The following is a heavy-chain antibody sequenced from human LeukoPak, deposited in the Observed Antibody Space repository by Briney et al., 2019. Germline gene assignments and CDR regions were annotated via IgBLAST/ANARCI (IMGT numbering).Heavy chain of an antibody. CDR2: IYHSGST. D-gene: IGHD1/OR15-1a*01. Sequence: SETLPLTCTVSGGSISGYSYHWDWIRQSPGKRLEWIGSIYHSGSTYYNPSLKSRVTISVDTSKNQFSLKLSSVTAADTAVYYCGRGLQQRNWFDPWGQGTLVTVSS. CDR1: GGSISGYSYH. J-gene: IGHJ5*02. V-gene: IGHV4-39*07. CDR3: GRGLQQRNWFDP.